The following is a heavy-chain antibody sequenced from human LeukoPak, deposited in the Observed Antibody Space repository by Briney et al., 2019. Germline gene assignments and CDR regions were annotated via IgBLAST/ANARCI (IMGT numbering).Heavy chain of an antibody. V-gene: IGHV3-23*01. CDR1: GFTFSSYA. J-gene: IGHJ4*02. Sequence: PGGSLRLSCAASGFTFSSYAMSWVRQAPGKGLEWVSAISGSGGSTYYADSVKGRFTISRDNSKNTLYLQMNSLRAEDTAVYYCARARYYDSSGYYEDGGQGTLVTV. CDR3: ARARYYDSSGYYED. CDR2: ISGSGGST. D-gene: IGHD3-22*01.